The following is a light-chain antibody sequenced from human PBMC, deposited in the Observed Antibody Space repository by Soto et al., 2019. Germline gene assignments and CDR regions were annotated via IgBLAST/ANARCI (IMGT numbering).Light chain of an antibody. CDR1: QSVSSSY. CDR3: QQYGSSPLLT. V-gene: IGKV3-20*01. J-gene: IGKJ4*01. CDR2: GAS. Sequence: EIVLTQSPATLSLSPGERATLSCRASQSVSSSYLAWYQQKPGQPPRLLIYGASSRATGIPDRFSGSGSGTDFTLTISRLETEDFGVYYCQQYGSSPLLTFGGGTKVEI.